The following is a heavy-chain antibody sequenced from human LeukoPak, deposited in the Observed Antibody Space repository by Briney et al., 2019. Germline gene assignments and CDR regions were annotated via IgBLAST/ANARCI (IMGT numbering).Heavy chain of an antibody. CDR3: ARDEYKAYDFWSGCSR. CDR1: GFTFSSYW. D-gene: IGHD3-3*01. Sequence: GGSLRLSCAASGFTFSSYWMHWVRQAPGKGLVWVSRINTDGSSTSYADSVKGRFTISRDNAKNTLYLQMNSLRAEDTAVYYCARDEYKAYDFWSGCSRRGQGTLVTVSS. J-gene: IGHJ4*02. CDR2: INTDGSST. V-gene: IGHV3-74*01.